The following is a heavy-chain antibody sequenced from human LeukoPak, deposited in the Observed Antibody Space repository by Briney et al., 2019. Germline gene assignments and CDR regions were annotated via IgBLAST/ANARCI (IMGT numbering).Heavy chain of an antibody. CDR1: GFTFSSYA. V-gene: IGHV3-23*01. CDR3: AKDFGVVVVH. Sequence: GGSLRLSCAASGFTFSSYAMTWVRQAPGKGLEWVSGISGSGTNTYYADSVKGRFTISRDNSKNTLYLQMNSLRAEDTAVYYCAKDFGVVVVHWGQGTLVTVSS. D-gene: IGHD3-22*01. J-gene: IGHJ4*02. CDR2: ISGSGTNT.